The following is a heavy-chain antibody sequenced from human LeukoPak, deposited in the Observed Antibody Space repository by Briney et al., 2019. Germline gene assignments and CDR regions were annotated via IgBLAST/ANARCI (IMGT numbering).Heavy chain of an antibody. Sequence: SETLSLTCTVSGGSISSGDYYWSWIRQSPGKGLEWIGYIYYSGSTYYNPSLKSRVTISVDTSKNQFSLKLSSVTAADTAVYYCARTYYDILTGYYPDYWGQGTLVTVSS. D-gene: IGHD3-9*01. V-gene: IGHV4-30-4*08. J-gene: IGHJ4*02. CDR3: ARTYYDILTGYYPDY. CDR1: GGSISSGDYY. CDR2: IYYSGST.